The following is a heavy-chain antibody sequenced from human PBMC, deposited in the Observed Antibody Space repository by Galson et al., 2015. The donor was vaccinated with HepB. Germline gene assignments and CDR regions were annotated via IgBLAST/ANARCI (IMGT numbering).Heavy chain of an antibody. V-gene: IGHV2-70*17. CDR3: ERTLLTAYRENTYYYYGMDV. CDR2: IDWDDDQ. CDR1: GFSLSTIGMC. Sequence: PPLVKPTQTLTLPCTFAGFSLSTIGMCVRWIRKPPGKAPEWLARIDWDDDQFYSTSLKTRLTISKDTSRNQVVLTITNMDAVDTATYYCERTLLTAYRENTYYYYGMDVWGQGTTGTVSS. J-gene: IGHJ6*02. D-gene: IGHD3-9*01.